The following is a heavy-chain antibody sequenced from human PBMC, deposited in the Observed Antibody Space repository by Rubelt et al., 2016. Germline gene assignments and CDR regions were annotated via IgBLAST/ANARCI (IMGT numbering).Heavy chain of an antibody. V-gene: IGHV3-21*01. CDR1: GFIFNDYS. CDR3: ARDGVVGATTNY. CDR2: ISSSSSYI. J-gene: IGHJ4*02. Sequence: EVQLVESGGGLVKPGGSLRPSCVASGFIFNDYSMNWVRQPPGKGLEWVSSISSSSSYIYYADSVKGRFTISRDNAKNSLYLQMNSVRAEDTAVYYCARDGVVGATTNYWGQGTLVTVSS. D-gene: IGHD1-26*01.